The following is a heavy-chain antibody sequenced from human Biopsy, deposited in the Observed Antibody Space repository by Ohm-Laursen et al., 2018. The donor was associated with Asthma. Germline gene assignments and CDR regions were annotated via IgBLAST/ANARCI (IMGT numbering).Heavy chain of an antibody. Sequence: SLRLSCAAAGFTFSRYGMHWVRQAPGKGLEWVAVIWHDGSNAFYADSVKGRFTVSRDNSKNTLYLQMNSLRAEDTGVFYCARESYGDGVRGLDAWGQGTTVTVSS. CDR2: IWHDGSNA. D-gene: IGHD4-17*01. CDR1: GFTFSRYG. J-gene: IGHJ6*02. CDR3: ARESYGDGVRGLDA. V-gene: IGHV3-33*01.